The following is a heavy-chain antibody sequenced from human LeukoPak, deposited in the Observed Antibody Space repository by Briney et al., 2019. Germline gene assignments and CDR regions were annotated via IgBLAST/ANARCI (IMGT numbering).Heavy chain of an antibody. CDR1: GYTFTSYD. D-gene: IGHD3-10*01. CDR2: INPNSGGT. J-gene: IGHJ4*02. V-gene: IGHV1-2*02. CDR3: ARDTTLVLLWFGELSEPFDY. Sequence: ASVKVSCKASGYTFTSYDINWVRQATGQGLEWMGWINPNSGGTNYAQKFQGRVTMTRDTSISTAYMELSRLRSDDTAVYYCARDTTLVLLWFGELSEPFDYWGQGTLVTVSS.